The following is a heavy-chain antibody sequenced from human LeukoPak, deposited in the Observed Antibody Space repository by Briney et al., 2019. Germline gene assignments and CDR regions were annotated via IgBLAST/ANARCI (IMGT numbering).Heavy chain of an antibody. V-gene: IGHV4-38-2*01. D-gene: IGHD3-22*01. CDR2: IYHSGST. Sequence: SETLSLTCAVSGYSISSGYYWGWIRQPPGKRLEWIGSIYHSGSTYYNPSLKSRVTISVDTSKNQFSLKLSSVTAADTAVYYCASDYYDSSGYYDYWGQGTLVTVSS. CDR3: ASDYYDSSGYYDY. CDR1: GYSISSGYY. J-gene: IGHJ4*02.